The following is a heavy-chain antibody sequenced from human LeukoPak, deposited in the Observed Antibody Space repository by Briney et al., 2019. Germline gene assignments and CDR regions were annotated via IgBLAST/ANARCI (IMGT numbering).Heavy chain of an antibody. CDR1: GFTFSSYA. V-gene: IGHV3-23*01. J-gene: IGHJ4*02. CDR2: ISGSGGGT. CDR3: VKDLGRYRNICCDY. D-gene: IGHD1-26*01. Sequence: GGSLTLSCAASGFTFSSYAMSWVRQAPEKGLEWVSTISGSGGGTYYADSVKSRFTISRDDSKNTLYVQMNSLRAEDTAVYYCVKDLGRYRNICCDYWGQGTLVTVSS.